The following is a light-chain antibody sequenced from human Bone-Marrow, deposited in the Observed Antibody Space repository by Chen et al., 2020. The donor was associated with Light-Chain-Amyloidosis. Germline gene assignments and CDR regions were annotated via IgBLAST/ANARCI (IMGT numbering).Light chain of an antibody. CDR3: QQSYGMPRS. V-gene: IGKV1-39*01. CDR2: DAS. Sequence: DIQMTQSPSSLSASVGDRVTITCRASQSIANFLNWYQQKPGKAPNLLIYDASSLQSGVPSRFRGSGAGTDFTLTINTLQPEDSETYFCQQSYGMPRSFGGGTKVEIK. J-gene: IGKJ4*01. CDR1: QSIANF.